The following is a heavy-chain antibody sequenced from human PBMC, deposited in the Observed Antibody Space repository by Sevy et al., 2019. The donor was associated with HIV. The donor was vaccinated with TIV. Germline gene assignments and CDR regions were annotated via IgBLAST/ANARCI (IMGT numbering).Heavy chain of an antibody. Sequence: GGSLRLSCAASGFTFSSYAMHWVRQAPGKGLEWVAVISYDGSNKYYADSVKGRFTISRDHSKNTLYLQMNSLRAEDTAVYYCARDQYYDSSGSPYFDYWGQGTLVTVSS. CDR3: ARDQYYDSSGSPYFDY. J-gene: IGHJ4*02. V-gene: IGHV3-30-3*01. CDR2: ISYDGSNK. D-gene: IGHD3-22*01. CDR1: GFTFSSYA.